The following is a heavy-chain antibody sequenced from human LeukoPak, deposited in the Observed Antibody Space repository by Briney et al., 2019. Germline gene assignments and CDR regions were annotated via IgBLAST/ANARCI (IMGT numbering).Heavy chain of an antibody. J-gene: IGHJ4*02. CDR3: ARGGVAAKYYFDF. CDR2: IYDNGAA. V-gene: IGHV4-59*11. Sequence: SETLSLTCSVSGGSISPLYWGWIRQPPGKGLEFIGYIYDNGAANYNPSLKSRVSLSVDTSENQFSLKLSSVTAADTAVYYCARGGVAAKYYFDFWGQGTLVTVSS. D-gene: IGHD3-10*01. CDR1: GGSISPLY.